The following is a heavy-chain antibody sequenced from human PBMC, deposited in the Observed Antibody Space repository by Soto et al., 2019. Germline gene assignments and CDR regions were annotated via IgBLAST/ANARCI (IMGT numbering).Heavy chain of an antibody. Sequence: ASVKVSCKASGYTFTGYYMHWVRQAPGQGLEWMGWINPNSGGTNYAQKFQGWVTMTRDTSISTAYMELSRLRSDDTAVYYCARGLRYFDWLPNYYYYYYMDVWGKGTTVTVSS. CDR1: GYTFTGYY. CDR3: ARGLRYFDWLPNYYYYYYMDV. V-gene: IGHV1-2*04. CDR2: INPNSGGT. J-gene: IGHJ6*03. D-gene: IGHD3-9*01.